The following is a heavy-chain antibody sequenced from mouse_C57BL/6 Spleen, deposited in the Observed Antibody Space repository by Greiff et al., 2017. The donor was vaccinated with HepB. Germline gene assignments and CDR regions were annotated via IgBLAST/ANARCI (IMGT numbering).Heavy chain of an antibody. CDR1: GYAFSSSW. D-gene: IGHD4-1*01. J-gene: IGHJ2*01. CDR3: ARPRPNWDVGYFDY. CDR2: IYPGDGDT. V-gene: IGHV1-82*01. Sequence: QVQLKESGPELVKPGASVKISCKASGYAFSSSWMNWVKQRPGKGLEWIGRIYPGDGDTNYNGKFKGKATLTADNSSSTAYMQLSSLTSEDSAVYFCARPRPNWDVGYFDYWGQGTTLTVSS.